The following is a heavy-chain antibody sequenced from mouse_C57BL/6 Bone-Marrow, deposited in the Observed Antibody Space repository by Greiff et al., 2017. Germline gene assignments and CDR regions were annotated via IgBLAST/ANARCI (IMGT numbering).Heavy chain of an antibody. V-gene: IGHV1-19*01. Sequence: EVQLQQSGPVLVKPGASVKMSCKASGYTFPDYYMNWVKQSHGKSLEWIGVINPYNGGTSYNQKFKGKATLTVDKSSSTAYMELNSLTSEDSAVYYCARDYGSSYGYWGQGTTLTVSS. D-gene: IGHD1-1*01. CDR2: INPYNGGT. CDR3: ARDYGSSYGY. J-gene: IGHJ2*01. CDR1: GYTFPDYY.